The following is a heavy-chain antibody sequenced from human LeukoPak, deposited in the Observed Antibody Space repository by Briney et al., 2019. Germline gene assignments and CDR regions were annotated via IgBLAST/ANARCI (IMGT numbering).Heavy chain of an antibody. D-gene: IGHD6-6*01. Sequence: GGSLRLSCAASGFTFGNYWMSWVRQAPGKGLEWVANIKQDGSEKDYVDSVKGRFTISRDNAKNSLYLQVNSLRAEDTAVYYCARVYSSSSGKNAFDIWGQGTMVTVSS. V-gene: IGHV3-7*03. CDR3: ARVYSSSSGKNAFDI. CDR2: IKQDGSEK. J-gene: IGHJ3*02. CDR1: GFTFGNYW.